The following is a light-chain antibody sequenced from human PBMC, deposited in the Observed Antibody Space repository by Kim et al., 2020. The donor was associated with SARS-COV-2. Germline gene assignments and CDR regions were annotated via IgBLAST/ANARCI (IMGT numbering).Light chain of an antibody. CDR3: QQRSNWPLT. J-gene: IGKJ4*01. CDR1: QSISRF. Sequence: LPPGERATLSCRASQSISRFVAWYQQKPGQAPRLLIYEASNRATGIPARFRGSVAGTDFTLTISSLGPEELAVYYCQQRSNWPLTFGGGTKVDIK. CDR2: EAS. V-gene: IGKV3-11*01.